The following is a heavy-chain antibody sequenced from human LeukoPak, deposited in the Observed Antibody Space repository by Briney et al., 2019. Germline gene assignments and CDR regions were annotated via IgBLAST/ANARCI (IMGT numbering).Heavy chain of an antibody. CDR1: GFTFSSYA. V-gene: IGHV3-30*18. J-gene: IGHJ6*03. Sequence: GGSLRLSCAASGFTFSSYAMTWVRQAPGKGLEWVAVISYDGSNKYYADSVKGRFTISRDNSKNTLYLQMNSLRAEDTAVYYCAKAGIAAAGPYYYYYMDVWGKGTTVTVSS. D-gene: IGHD6-13*01. CDR2: ISYDGSNK. CDR3: AKAGIAAAGPYYYYYMDV.